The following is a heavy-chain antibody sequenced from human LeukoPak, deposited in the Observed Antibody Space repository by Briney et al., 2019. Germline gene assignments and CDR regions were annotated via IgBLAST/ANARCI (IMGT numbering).Heavy chain of an antibody. CDR1: GGSISSGGYY. D-gene: IGHD1-26*01. Sequence: SQTLSLTCTVSGGSISSGGYYWSWIRQHPGKGLEWIGYIYYSGSTYYNPSLKSRVTISVDTSKNQFSLKLSSVTAADTAVYYCARTSWDGDEFDYWGQGTLVTVSS. CDR2: IYYSGST. CDR3: ARTSWDGDEFDY. V-gene: IGHV4-31*03. J-gene: IGHJ4*02.